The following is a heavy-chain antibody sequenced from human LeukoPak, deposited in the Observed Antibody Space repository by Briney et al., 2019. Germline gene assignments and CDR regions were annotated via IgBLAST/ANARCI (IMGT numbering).Heavy chain of an antibody. Sequence: GGSLRLSYAASGFTFSSYWMSWVRQAPGKGLEWVANIKQDGSEKYYVDSVKGRFTISRDNAKNSLYLQMNSLRAEDTAVYYCARERNYDFWSGYPSNWFDPWGQGTLVTVSS. CDR2: IKQDGSEK. CDR3: ARERNYDFWSGYPSNWFDP. CDR1: GFTFSSYW. V-gene: IGHV3-7*01. D-gene: IGHD3-3*01. J-gene: IGHJ5*02.